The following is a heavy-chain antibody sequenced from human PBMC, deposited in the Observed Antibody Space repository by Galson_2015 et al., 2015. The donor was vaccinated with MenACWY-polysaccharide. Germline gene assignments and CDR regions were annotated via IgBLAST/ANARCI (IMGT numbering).Heavy chain of an antibody. CDR1: GFTFSSYV. V-gene: IGHV3-23*01. J-gene: IGHJ5*02. CDR3: AKGGREVDNWLDP. D-gene: IGHD1-26*01. Sequence: SLRLSCAVSGFTFSSYVMSWVRQAPGRGLEWVSSITDSGSSTYYVDPVKGRFTISRDNSKNTLFLQMNSLRADDTAVYYCAKGGREVDNWLDPWGQGALVTVSS. CDR2: ITDSGSST.